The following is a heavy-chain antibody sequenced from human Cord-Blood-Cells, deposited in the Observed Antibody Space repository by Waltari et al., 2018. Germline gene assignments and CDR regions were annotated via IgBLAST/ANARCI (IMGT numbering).Heavy chain of an antibody. CDR1: GYTFTGYY. CDR2: INPNSGGT. J-gene: IGHJ3*02. V-gene: IGHV1-2*02. Sequence: QVQLVQSGAEVKKPGASVKVSCKASGYTFTGYYMHWVRQAPGQGHEWMGWINPNSGGTNNAQKSQGRDSKTRDTNISTADMELSRLRSDDTAVYYCARVYCNSTSCYTVDAFDIWGQGTMVTVSS. CDR3: ARVYCNSTSCYTVDAFDI. D-gene: IGHD2-2*02.